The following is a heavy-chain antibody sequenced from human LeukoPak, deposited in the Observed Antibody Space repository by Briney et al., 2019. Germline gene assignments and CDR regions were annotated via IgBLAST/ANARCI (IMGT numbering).Heavy chain of an antibody. CDR1: GFTFSNCG. D-gene: IGHD3-22*01. J-gene: IGHJ5*02. CDR2: ISSSSSTI. Sequence: GGTLRLSCEASGFTFSNCGMNWVRQAPGKGLEWVSYISSSSSTIYYADSVKGRFTISRDNAKNSLYLQMNSLRAEDTAVYYCATYDSSDLWGQGTLVTVSS. V-gene: IGHV3-48*01. CDR3: ATYDSSDL.